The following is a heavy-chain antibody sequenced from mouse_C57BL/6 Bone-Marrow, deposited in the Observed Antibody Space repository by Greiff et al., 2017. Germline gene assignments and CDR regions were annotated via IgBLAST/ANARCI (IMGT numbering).Heavy chain of an antibody. V-gene: IGHV1-76*01. CDR2: IYPGSGNT. Sequence: VMLVESGAELVRPGASVKLSCKASGYTFTDYYINWVKQRPGQGLEWIARIYPGSGNTYYNEKFKGKATLTAEKSSSTAYMQLSSLTSEDSAVYFCAREGITTVVATFDYWGQGTTLTVSS. D-gene: IGHD1-1*01. CDR3: AREGITTVVATFDY. CDR1: GYTFTDYY. J-gene: IGHJ2*01.